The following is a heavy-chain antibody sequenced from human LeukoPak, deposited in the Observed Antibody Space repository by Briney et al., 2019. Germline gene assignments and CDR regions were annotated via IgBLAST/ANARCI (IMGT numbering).Heavy chain of an antibody. Sequence: SETLSLTCTVSSGSISIDSYYWTWIRQPAGQGLEWIGRIYTSGTTNYNPSLKSPVTMAVDTSKNQFSLKLSSVTAADTAVYYCASWYYYGSGSYRDSYYYYMDAWGKGTTVTVSS. J-gene: IGHJ6*03. CDR2: IYTSGTT. CDR3: ASWYYYGSGSYRDSYYYYMDA. D-gene: IGHD3-10*01. V-gene: IGHV4-61*02. CDR1: SGSISIDSYY.